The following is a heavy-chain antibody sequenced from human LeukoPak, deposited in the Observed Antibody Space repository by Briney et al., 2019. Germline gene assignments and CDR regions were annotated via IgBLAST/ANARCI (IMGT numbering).Heavy chain of an antibody. V-gene: IGHV3-21*01. D-gene: IGHD3-22*01. CDR1: GYTFSDFS. Sequence: GGSLRLSCAASGYTFSDFSVNWVRQAPGKGLEWVSSISIRSNYRYYADSVRGRFTISRDDARDSLFLQMNSLRAEDTAVYFCVRLRRNSDRSGYYYYYDYWGQGTLVTVSS. J-gene: IGHJ4*02. CDR2: ISIRSNYR. CDR3: VRLRRNSDRSGYYYYYDY.